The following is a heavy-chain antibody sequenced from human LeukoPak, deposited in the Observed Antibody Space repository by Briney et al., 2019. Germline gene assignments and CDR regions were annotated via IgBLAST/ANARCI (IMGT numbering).Heavy chain of an antibody. J-gene: IGHJ5*02. Sequence: GGSLRLSCAASGFTFSTYNMNWVRQAPGQGLEWVSYISSSSTTIYYADSVKGRFTISRDSAKNSLYLQMNSLRAEDTAVYYCARDRSGDDDFWNGYYTNYSVPWGQGTLVTVSS. CDR1: GFTFSTYN. CDR3: ARDRSGDDDFWNGYYTNYSVP. D-gene: IGHD3-3*01. CDR2: ISSSSTTI. V-gene: IGHV3-48*01.